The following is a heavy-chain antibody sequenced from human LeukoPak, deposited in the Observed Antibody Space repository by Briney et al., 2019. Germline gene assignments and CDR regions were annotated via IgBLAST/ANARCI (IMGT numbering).Heavy chain of an antibody. J-gene: IGHJ4*02. CDR1: RFTFSDYW. D-gene: IGHD2-2*01. CDR2: INRDGGGT. V-gene: IGHV3-74*01. CDR3: ARDQFRYCSSTSCSVSDY. Sequence: GGSLRLSCAASRFTFSDYWMHWVRQAPGKGLVWVSRINRDGGGTTYADSVKGRFTISRDNSKNTLYLQMNSLRAEDTAVYYCARDQFRYCSSTSCSVSDYWGQGTLVTVSS.